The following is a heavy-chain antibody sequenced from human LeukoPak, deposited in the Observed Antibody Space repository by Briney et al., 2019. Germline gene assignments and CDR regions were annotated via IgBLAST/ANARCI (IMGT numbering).Heavy chain of an antibody. Sequence: SETLSLTCTVSGGSISSYYWSWIRQPAGKGLEWIGRIYSSGSTNYNPSLKSRVTMSVDTSKNQFSLKLTSVTAADTAVYYCARRDYYDSSGYYNLWGRGTLVTVSS. J-gene: IGHJ2*01. D-gene: IGHD3-22*01. CDR1: GGSISSYY. CDR2: IYSSGST. V-gene: IGHV4-4*07. CDR3: ARRDYYDSSGYYNL.